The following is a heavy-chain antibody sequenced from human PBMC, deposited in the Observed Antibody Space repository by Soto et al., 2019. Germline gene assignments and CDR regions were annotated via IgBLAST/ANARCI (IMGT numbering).Heavy chain of an antibody. D-gene: IGHD1-26*01. CDR3: ARDESMVRERWFDP. CDR2: INNDGSDT. CDR1: GFTFIGYW. J-gene: IGHJ5*02. Sequence: EVQLVESGGGLVQPGGSLRLSCAASGFTFIGYWMHWVRQGPGKGLVWVSRINNDGSDTTYADSVKGRFTISRDNAKNMLCLQMNSLRVDDTAVYYCARDESMVRERWFDPWGQGTLVTVSS. V-gene: IGHV3-74*01.